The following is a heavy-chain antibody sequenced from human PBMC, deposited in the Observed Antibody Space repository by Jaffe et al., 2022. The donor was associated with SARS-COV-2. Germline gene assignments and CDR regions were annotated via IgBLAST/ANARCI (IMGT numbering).Heavy chain of an antibody. Sequence: EVQLVQSGAEVKKPGESLRISCKGSGYSFTSYWISWVRQMPGKGLEWMGRIDPSDSYTNYSPSFQGHVTISADKSISTAYLQWSSLKASDTAMYYCARPGGGIAAASYWYFDLWGRGTLVTVSS. J-gene: IGHJ2*01. D-gene: IGHD6-13*01. CDR2: IDPSDSYT. CDR3: ARPGGGIAAASYWYFDL. CDR1: GYSFTSYW. V-gene: IGHV5-10-1*03.